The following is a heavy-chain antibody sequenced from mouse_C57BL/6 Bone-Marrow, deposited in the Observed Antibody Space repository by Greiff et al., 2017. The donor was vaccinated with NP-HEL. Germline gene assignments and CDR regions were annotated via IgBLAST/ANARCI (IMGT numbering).Heavy chain of an antibody. J-gene: IGHJ2*01. V-gene: IGHV1-55*01. CDR3: AREDFYGNPYYFDY. D-gene: IGHD2-1*01. CDR1: GYTFTSYW. Sequence: VQLQQPGAELVKPGASVKMSCKASGYTFTSYWITWVKQRPGQGLEWIGDIYPGSGSTNYNEKFKSKATLTVDTSSSTAYMQLISLTSEDSAVYYCAREDFYGNPYYFDYWGQGTTLTVSS. CDR2: IYPGSGST.